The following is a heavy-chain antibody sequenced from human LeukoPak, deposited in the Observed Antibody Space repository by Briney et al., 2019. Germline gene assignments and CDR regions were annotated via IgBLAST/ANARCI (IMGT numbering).Heavy chain of an antibody. CDR2: TRNKANSYTT. D-gene: IGHD3-9*01. CDR1: GFTFSSYS. J-gene: IGHJ5*02. CDR3: ARGSGRYFDWLLS. Sequence: GGSLRLSCAASGFTFSSYSMNWARQAPGKGLEWVGRTRNKANSYTTEYAASVKGRFTISRDDSKNSLYLQMNSLKTEDTAVYYCARGSGRYFDWLLSWGQGTLVTVSS. V-gene: IGHV3-72*01.